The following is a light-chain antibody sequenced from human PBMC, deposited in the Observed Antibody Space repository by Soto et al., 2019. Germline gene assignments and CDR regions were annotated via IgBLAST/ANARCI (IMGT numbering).Light chain of an antibody. V-gene: IGLV2-14*03. CDR1: SSDVGGYEY. Sequence: QLVLTQPASVSGSPGQSITISCTGTSSDVGGYEYVSWYQQHPGKAPKLIIYDVTYRPSGVSGRFSGSKSGNTASLTISGLQAEDEADYYCNSFISSTTPLVFGGGTKLTVL. J-gene: IGLJ2*01. CDR3: NSFISSTTPLV. CDR2: DVT.